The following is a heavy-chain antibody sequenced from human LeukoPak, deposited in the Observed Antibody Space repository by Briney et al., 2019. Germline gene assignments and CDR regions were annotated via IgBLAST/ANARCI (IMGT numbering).Heavy chain of an antibody. V-gene: IGHV3-23*01. J-gene: IGHJ4*02. Sequence: GGSLRLSCAASGFTFSSYAMSWVRQAPGKGLEWVSAISGSGGSTYYADSVKGRFTISRDNSKNTLYLQMNSLRAEDTAVYYCAKDYSSSWYVEYYFDYWGQGTLVTVSS. D-gene: IGHD6-13*01. CDR2: ISGSGGST. CDR1: GFTFSSYA. CDR3: AKDYSSSWYVEYYFDY.